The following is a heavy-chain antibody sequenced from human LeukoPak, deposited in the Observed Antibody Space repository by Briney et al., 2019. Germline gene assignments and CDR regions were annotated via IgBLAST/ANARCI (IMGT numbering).Heavy chain of an antibody. CDR1: GGSISSSSYH. V-gene: IGHV4-39*01. CDR2: IYYTGGT. D-gene: IGHD5-24*01. J-gene: IGHJ3*02. CDR3: ARLRVEMAAYAFDI. Sequence: PSETLSLTCTVSGGSISSSSYHWGWVRQPPGKGLDWIGSIYYTGGTYYNPSLKSRVTISVDMSKNQFSVKLSSVTAADTAVYYCARLRVEMAAYAFDIWGQGTKVTVSS.